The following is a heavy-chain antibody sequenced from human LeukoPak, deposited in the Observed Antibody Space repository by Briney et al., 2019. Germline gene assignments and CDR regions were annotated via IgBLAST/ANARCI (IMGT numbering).Heavy chain of an antibody. D-gene: IGHD2-15*01. CDR1: GYTFTSYA. Sequence: ASVKVSCKASGYTFTSYAMNWVRQAPGQGLEWMGWISAYNGNTNYAQKLQGRVTMTTDTSTSTAYMELRSLRSDDTAVYYCARDMERWSDSSDYYYGMDVWGQGTTVTVSS. J-gene: IGHJ6*02. CDR2: ISAYNGNT. V-gene: IGHV1-18*01. CDR3: ARDMERWSDSSDYYYGMDV.